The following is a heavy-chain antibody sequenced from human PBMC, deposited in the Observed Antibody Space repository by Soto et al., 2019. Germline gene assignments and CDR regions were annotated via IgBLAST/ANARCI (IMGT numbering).Heavy chain of an antibody. Sequence: EVQLLESGGGLVQPGGSLRLSCAASGFTFSSYAMSWVRQAPGKGLEWVSGISGSGDSTYYADSVKGRFTISRDNSKKPLYLQMNSLRAEDTAVYYCAKGVPGIAVAGTGYFQHWGQGTLVTVSS. D-gene: IGHD6-19*01. J-gene: IGHJ1*01. CDR3: AKGVPGIAVAGTGYFQH. CDR2: ISGSGDST. V-gene: IGHV3-23*01. CDR1: GFTFSSYA.